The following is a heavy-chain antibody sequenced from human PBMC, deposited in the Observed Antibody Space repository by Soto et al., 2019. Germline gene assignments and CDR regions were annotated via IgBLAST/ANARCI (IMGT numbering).Heavy chain of an antibody. CDR1: SGPISSGAYF. D-gene: IGHD2-21*02. Sequence: QVQLQESGPGLVKPSQTLSLTCTVSSGPISSGAYFWSWIRQHPGKGLEWIGYIYYSGSTYYNPSLESRLTMSVDTSKNQFSLTLNSVTAADTAVYYCARQRPAVGGDPPGAFDFWGQGTMVTVSS. CDR2: IYYSGST. J-gene: IGHJ3*01. CDR3: ARQRPAVGGDPPGAFDF. V-gene: IGHV4-31*03.